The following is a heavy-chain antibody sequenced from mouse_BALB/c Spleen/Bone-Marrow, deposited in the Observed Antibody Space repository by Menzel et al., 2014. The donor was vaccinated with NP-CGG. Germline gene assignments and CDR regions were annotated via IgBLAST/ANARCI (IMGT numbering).Heavy chain of an antibody. J-gene: IGHJ1*01. Sequence: VQLQQSGPELVKPGALVKMSCKASGYTFTSYVMHWVKQKPGQGLEWIGYINPYNDGTKYNEKFKGKATLTSDKSSSTAYMELSSLTSEDSAVYYCARRDYYGSSFYWYFDVWGAGTTVTVSS. D-gene: IGHD1-1*01. CDR1: GYTFTSYV. CDR2: INPYNDGT. CDR3: ARRDYYGSSFYWYFDV. V-gene: IGHV1-14*01.